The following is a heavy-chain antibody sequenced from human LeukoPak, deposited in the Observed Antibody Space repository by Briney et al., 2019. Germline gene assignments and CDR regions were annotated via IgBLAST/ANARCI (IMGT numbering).Heavy chain of an antibody. Sequence: GGSLRLSCAASAVTFDNYWMSWVRQAPGKGLEWVANIKPDGSQKHYVDSVEGRFTISRDNTKNSVYLQMNSLRAEDTAVYYCARERKVGATDFDYWGQGTLVTVSS. CDR1: AVTFDNYW. J-gene: IGHJ4*02. CDR3: ARERKVGATDFDY. V-gene: IGHV3-7*01. D-gene: IGHD1-26*01. CDR2: IKPDGSQK.